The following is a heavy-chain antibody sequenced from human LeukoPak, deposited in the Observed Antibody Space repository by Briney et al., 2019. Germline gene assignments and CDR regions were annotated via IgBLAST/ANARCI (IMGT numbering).Heavy chain of an antibody. D-gene: IGHD6-25*01. CDR2: IYYSGST. CDR3: ARGVAAVAYYYYGMDV. V-gene: IGHV4-59*01. CDR1: GGSISSYY. J-gene: IGHJ6*02. Sequence: SETLSLTCTVSGGSISSYYWSWIRQPPGKGLEWIGYIYYSGSTNYNPSLKSRVTISVDTSKNQFSLKLSSVTAADTAVYYYARGVAAVAYYYYGMDVWGQGATVTVSS.